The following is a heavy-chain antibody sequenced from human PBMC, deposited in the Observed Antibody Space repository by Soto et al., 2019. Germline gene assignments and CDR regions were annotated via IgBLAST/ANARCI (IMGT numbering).Heavy chain of an antibody. V-gene: IGHV2-5*02. D-gene: IGHD2-2*03. CDR2: IYWDDDK. CDR3: AHSGDCSSTSCYAPRNNWFDP. Sequence: SGPTLVNPTQTLTLTCTFSGFSLSTSGVGVGWIRQPPGKALEWLALIYWDDDKRYSPSLKSRLTITKDTSKNQVVLTMTNMDPVDTATYYCAHSGDCSSTSCYAPRNNWFDPWGQGTLVTVSS. J-gene: IGHJ5*02. CDR1: GFSLSTSGVG.